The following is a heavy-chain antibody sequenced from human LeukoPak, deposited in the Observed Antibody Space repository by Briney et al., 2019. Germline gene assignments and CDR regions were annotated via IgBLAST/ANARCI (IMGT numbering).Heavy chain of an antibody. J-gene: IGHJ6*02. CDR3: ARSGYCSSTSCYPKYYYYGMDV. CDR1: GYTFTSYD. V-gene: IGHV1-8*01. CDR2: MNPNSGNT. D-gene: IGHD2-2*01. Sequence: ASVKVPCKASGYTFTSYDINWVRQATGQGLEWMGWMNPNSGNTGYAQKFQGRVTMTRNTSISTAYMELSSLRSEDTAVYYCARSGYCSSTSCYPKYYYYGMDVWGQGTTVTVSS.